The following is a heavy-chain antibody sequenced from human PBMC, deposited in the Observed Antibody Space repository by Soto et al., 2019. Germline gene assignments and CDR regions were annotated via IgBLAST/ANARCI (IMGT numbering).Heavy chain of an antibody. CDR2: ISAYNGNT. V-gene: IGHV1-18*01. D-gene: IGHD3-10*01. Sequence: ASVKVSCKVSGYTLTELSMHWVRQAPGKGLEWMGWISAYNGNTNYAQKLQGRVTMTTDTSTSTAYMELRSLRSDDTAVYYCARELHPNDYWGQGTLVNVSS. CDR3: ARELHPNDY. CDR1: GYTLTELS. J-gene: IGHJ4*02.